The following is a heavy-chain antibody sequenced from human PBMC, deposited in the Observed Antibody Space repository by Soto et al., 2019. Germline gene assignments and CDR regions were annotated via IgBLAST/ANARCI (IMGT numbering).Heavy chain of an antibody. Sequence: HPGGSLRLSCAASGFTFSSYSMNWVRQAPGKGLEWVSYISSSSSTIYYADSVKGRFTISRDNAKNSLYLQMNSLRAEDTAVYYCARLHDYGDYYYYYYMDVWGKGTTVTVSS. J-gene: IGHJ6*03. CDR2: ISSSSSTI. CDR1: GFTFSSYS. V-gene: IGHV3-48*01. CDR3: ARLHDYGDYYYYYYMDV. D-gene: IGHD4-17*01.